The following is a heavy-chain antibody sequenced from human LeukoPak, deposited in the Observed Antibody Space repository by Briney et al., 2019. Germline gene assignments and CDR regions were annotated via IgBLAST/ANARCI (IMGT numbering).Heavy chain of an antibody. CDR2: INTNTGNP. CDR3: ARDVNDFWSGRNLDY. D-gene: IGHD3-3*01. J-gene: IGHJ4*02. CDR1: GYTFTSYA. V-gene: IGHV7-4-1*02. Sequence: ASVKVSCKASGYTFTSYAMNWVRQAPGQGLEWMGWINTNTGNPTYAQGFTGRFVFSLDTSVSTAYLQISSLKAEDAAVYYCARDVNDFWSGRNLDYWGQGTLVTVSS.